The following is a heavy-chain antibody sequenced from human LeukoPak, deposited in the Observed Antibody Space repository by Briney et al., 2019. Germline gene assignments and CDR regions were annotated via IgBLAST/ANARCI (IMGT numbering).Heavy chain of an antibody. CDR3: AREVDIAAAGPYFDY. D-gene: IGHD6-13*01. Sequence: GGSLRLSCAASGFTFSSYAMHWVRQAPGKGPEWVAVISYDGSNKYYADSVKGRFTISRDNSKNTLYLQMNSLRAEDTAVYYCAREVDIAAAGPYFDYWGQGTLVTVSS. V-gene: IGHV3-30-3*01. CDR2: ISYDGSNK. J-gene: IGHJ4*02. CDR1: GFTFSSYA.